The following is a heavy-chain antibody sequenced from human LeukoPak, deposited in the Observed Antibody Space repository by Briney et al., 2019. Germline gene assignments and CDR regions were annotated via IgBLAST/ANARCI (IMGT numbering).Heavy chain of an antibody. CDR1: GFTFDDYA. D-gene: IGHD3-3*01. V-gene: IGHV3-43D*03. CDR2: ISWDGGST. CDR3: AKDSFPKITIFGVVTPDYYYYYMDV. Sequence: SGGSLRLSCAASGFTFDDYAMHWVRQAPGKGLEWVSLISWDGGSTYYADSVKGRFTISRDNSKNSLYLQMNSLRAEDTALYYCAKDSFPKITIFGVVTPDYYYYYMDVWGKGTTVTVSS. J-gene: IGHJ6*03.